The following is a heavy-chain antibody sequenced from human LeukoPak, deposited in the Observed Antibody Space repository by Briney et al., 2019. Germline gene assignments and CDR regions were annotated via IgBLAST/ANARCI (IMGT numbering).Heavy chain of an antibody. CDR1: GYTFTSYD. CDR3: ARGPAFWGGDCGKNYFDY. V-gene: IGHV1-8*01. J-gene: IGHJ4*02. Sequence: ASVKVSCKASGYTFTSYDINWVRQATGQGLEWMGWMNPNSGNTGYAQKFQGRVAMTRNTPISTAYMELSSLRSEDTAVYYCARGPAFWGGDCGKNYFDYGGKGPLVTVST. D-gene: IGHD2-21*02. CDR2: MNPNSGNT.